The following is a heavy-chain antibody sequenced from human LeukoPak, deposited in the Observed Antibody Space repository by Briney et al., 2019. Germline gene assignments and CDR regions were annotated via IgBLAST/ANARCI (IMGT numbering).Heavy chain of an antibody. J-gene: IGHJ4*02. D-gene: IGHD2-2*01. Sequence: GGSLRLSCAASGFTFSSYGMHWVRQAPGKGLEWVAVIWYDGSNKYYADSVKGRFTISRDNAKNSLYLQMNSLRAEDTAVYYCARVGSSTSCYFDYWGQGTLVTVSS. CDR2: IWYDGSNK. CDR3: ARVGSSTSCYFDY. CDR1: GFTFSSYG. V-gene: IGHV3-33*01.